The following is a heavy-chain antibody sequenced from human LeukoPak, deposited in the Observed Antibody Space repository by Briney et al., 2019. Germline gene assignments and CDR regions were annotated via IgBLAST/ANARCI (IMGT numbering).Heavy chain of an antibody. CDR2: IRSKSNSYAT. V-gene: IGHV3-73*01. D-gene: IGHD6-19*01. CDR1: RFSFSDSA. CDR3: TRLLAEGS. J-gene: IGHJ4*02. Sequence: GGSLRLSCAASRFSFSDSAMDWVRQASGKGLEWVGRIRSKSNSYATTHAPSVKGRLTISRDASTNTVYLQMNRLEAEDTAMYYCTRLLAEGSWGQGTLVTVPS.